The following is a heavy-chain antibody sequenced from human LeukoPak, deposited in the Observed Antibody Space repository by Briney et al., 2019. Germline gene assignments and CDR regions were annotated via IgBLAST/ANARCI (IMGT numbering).Heavy chain of an antibody. D-gene: IGHD2-2*02. V-gene: IGHV3-30*01. Sequence: GGSLRLSCAASGFTFSSYAMHWVRQAPGKGLEWVAVISYDGSNRYYADSVKGRFTISRDNSKNTLYLQMNSLRAEDTAVYYCARDNGGVVPAAITYYFDYWGQGTQVTVSS. CDR2: ISYDGSNR. CDR1: GFTFSSYA. CDR3: ARDNGGVVPAAITYYFDY. J-gene: IGHJ4*02.